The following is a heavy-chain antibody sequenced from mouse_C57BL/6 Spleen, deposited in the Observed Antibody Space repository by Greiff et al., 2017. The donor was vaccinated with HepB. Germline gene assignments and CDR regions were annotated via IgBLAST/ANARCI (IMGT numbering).Heavy chain of an antibody. Sequence: EVKLQESGAELVRPGASVKLSCTASGFNIKDYYMHWVKQRPEQGLEWIGRIDPEDGDTEYAPKFQGKATMTADTSSNTAYLQLSSLTSEDTAVYYCTTGRLGGYYFDYWGQGTTLTVSS. D-gene: IGHD2-4*01. CDR3: TTGRLGGYYFDY. CDR2: IDPEDGDT. CDR1: GFNIKDYY. V-gene: IGHV14-1*01. J-gene: IGHJ2*01.